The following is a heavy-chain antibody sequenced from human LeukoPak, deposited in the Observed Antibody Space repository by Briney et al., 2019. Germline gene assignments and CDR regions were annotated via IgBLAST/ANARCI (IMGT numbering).Heavy chain of an antibody. CDR3: ARELWHSISAGVDY. CDR2: INPKSGGT. V-gene: IGHV1-2*02. Sequence: ASVKVSCKASGYTFTGYYIHWVRQAPGQGLEWMGWINPKSGGTNYAQKFQGRVTMTRDTSISTAYMELSRLRSDDTAVYYCARELWHSISAGVDYWGQGTLVTVSS. D-gene: IGHD5/OR15-5a*01. J-gene: IGHJ4*02. CDR1: GYTFTGYY.